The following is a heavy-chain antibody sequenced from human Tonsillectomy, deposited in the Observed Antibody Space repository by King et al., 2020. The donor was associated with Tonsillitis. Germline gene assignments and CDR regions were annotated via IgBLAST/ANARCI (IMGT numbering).Heavy chain of an antibody. J-gene: IGHJ6*03. CDR2: IYYSGST. CDR3: AREEYYYNYMDV. CDR1: GGSISSYY. Sequence: RLQESGPGLVKPSETLSLTCTVSGGSISSYYWSWIRQPPGKGLEWIGYIYYSGSTKYNPSLKSRVTISVDTSKNQFSLKLSSVTAADTAVYYCAREEYYYNYMDVWGKGTTVTVSS. V-gene: IGHV4-59*01.